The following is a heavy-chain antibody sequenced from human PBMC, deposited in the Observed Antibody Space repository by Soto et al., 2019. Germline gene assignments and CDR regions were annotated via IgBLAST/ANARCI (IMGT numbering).Heavy chain of an antibody. CDR3: ARDPYYGSGSYPNYYYGMDV. V-gene: IGHV3-48*02. CDR2: ISSSSSTI. J-gene: IGHJ6*02. D-gene: IGHD3-10*01. Sequence: PEGSLRLSCAASGFTFSSYSMNWVRQAPGXXLXXVSYISSSSSTIYYADSVKGRFTISRDNAKNSLYLQMNSLRDEDTAVYYCARDPYYGSGSYPNYYYGMDVWGQGTTVTVSS. CDR1: GFTFSSYS.